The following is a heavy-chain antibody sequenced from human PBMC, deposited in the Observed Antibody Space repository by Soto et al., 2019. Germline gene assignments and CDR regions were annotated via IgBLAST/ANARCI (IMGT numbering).Heavy chain of an antibody. V-gene: IGHV1-3*01. CDR1: GYTFTSYA. J-gene: IGHJ5*02. D-gene: IGHD2-2*01. Sequence: ASVKVSCKASGYTFTSYAMHWVRQAPGQRLEWMGWINAGNGNTKYSQKFQGRVTITRDTSASTAYMELSSLRSEDTAVYYCARSLIVVVPSARGARFDPWGQGTLVTVSS. CDR3: ARSLIVVVPSARGARFDP. CDR2: INAGNGNT.